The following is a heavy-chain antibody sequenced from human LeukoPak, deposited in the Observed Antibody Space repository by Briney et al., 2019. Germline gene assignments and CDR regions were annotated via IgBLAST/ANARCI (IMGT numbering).Heavy chain of an antibody. CDR1: GYTLTELS. J-gene: IGHJ4*02. D-gene: IGHD6-13*01. CDR3: ATDLAATGISSGYFDH. Sequence: ASVKVSCKVSGYTLTELSMHWVRQAPGKGLEWMGGFDPEDGETIYAQKFQGRVTMTEDTSTDTAYMELSSLRSEDTAVYYCATDLAATGISSGYFDHWGQGTLVTVSP. V-gene: IGHV1-24*01. CDR2: FDPEDGET.